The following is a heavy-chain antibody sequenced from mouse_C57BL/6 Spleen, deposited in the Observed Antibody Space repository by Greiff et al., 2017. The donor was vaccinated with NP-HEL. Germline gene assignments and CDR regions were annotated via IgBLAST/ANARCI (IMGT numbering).Heavy chain of an antibody. D-gene: IGHD1-1*01. CDR1: GYTFTSYW. Sequence: QVQLQQSGAELVKPGASVKLSCKASGYTFTSYWMQWVKQRPGQGLEWIGEIDPSDSYTNYNQKFKGKATLTVDTSSSTAYMQLSSLTSEDSAVYYCARLDNYYGSSSYYCDYWGQGTTLTVSS. CDR3: ARLDNYYGSSSYYCDY. CDR2: IDPSDSYT. J-gene: IGHJ2*01. V-gene: IGHV1-50*01.